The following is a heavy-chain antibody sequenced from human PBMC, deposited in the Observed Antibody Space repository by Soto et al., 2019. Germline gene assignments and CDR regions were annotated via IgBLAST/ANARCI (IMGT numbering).Heavy chain of an antibody. V-gene: IGHV3-21*01. D-gene: IGHD3-10*01. Sequence: GGSLRLSCAASGFTFSSYSMNWVRQAPGKGLEWVSSISSSSSYIYYADSVKGRFTISRDNAKNSLYLQMNSLRAEDTAVYYCAREGYYYGSGSNWADAFDIWGQGTMVTVSS. CDR3: AREGYYYGSGSNWADAFDI. CDR1: GFTFSSYS. CDR2: ISSSSSYI. J-gene: IGHJ3*02.